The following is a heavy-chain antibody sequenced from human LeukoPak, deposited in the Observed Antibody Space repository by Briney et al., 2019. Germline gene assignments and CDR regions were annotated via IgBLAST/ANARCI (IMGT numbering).Heavy chain of an antibody. Sequence: SQTLSLTCAISGDSVSSNGATWNWLRQSPSRGLEWLGRTYYRSKWYNEYEVSVKSRITINPDTSKNQFSLQLNSVTPEDTAVYYCARASVGNWLDPWGQGTLVTVSS. D-gene: IGHD2-15*01. V-gene: IGHV6-1*01. CDR1: GDSVSSNGAT. CDR2: TYYRSKWYN. J-gene: IGHJ5*02. CDR3: ARASVGNWLDP.